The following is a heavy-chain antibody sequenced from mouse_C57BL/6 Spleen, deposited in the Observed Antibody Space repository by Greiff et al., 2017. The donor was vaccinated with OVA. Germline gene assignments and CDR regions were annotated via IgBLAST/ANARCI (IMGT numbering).Heavy chain of an antibody. Sequence: LVESGAELVRPGASVKLSCTASGFNIKDDYMHWVKQRPEQGLEWIGWIDPENGDTEYASKFQGKATITADTSSNTAYLQLSSLTSEDTAVYYCTTDYRYAMDYWGQGTSVTVSS. V-gene: IGHV14-4*01. D-gene: IGHD2-14*01. CDR2: IDPENGDT. CDR3: TTDYRYAMDY. CDR1: GFNIKDDY. J-gene: IGHJ4*01.